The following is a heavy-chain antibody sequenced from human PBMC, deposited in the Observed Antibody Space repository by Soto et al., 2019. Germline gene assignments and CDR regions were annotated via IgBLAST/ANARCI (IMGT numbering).Heavy chain of an antibody. V-gene: IGHV4-31*03. CDR3: ARDADTAMGSYYGMDV. D-gene: IGHD5-18*01. CDR1: GGSISSGGYY. J-gene: IGHJ6*02. CDR2: IYYSGST. Sequence: QVQLQESGPGLVKPSQTLSLTCTVSGGSISSGGYYWSWIRQHPGKGLEWIGYIYYSGSTYHNPSLKSRVTISVDTSKNQFSLKLSSVTAADTAVYYCARDADTAMGSYYGMDVWGQGTTVTVSS.